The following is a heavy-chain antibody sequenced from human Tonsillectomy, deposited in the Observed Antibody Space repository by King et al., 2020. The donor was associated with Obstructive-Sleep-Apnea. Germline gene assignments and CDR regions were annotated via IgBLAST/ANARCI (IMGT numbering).Heavy chain of an antibody. V-gene: IGHV5-51*01. J-gene: IGHJ4*02. CDR2: IYPDDSDT. CDR1: GYSFTDYW. Sequence: VQLVESGAEVKKPGESLKISCKGSGYSFTDYWIVWVRQMPGKGLECMGIIYPDDSDTRYSPSFQGQVTISADKSISTAYLQWNSLKASDTAIYYCTRGQSQGFDYWGQGTLVTVSS. CDR3: TRGQSQGFDY.